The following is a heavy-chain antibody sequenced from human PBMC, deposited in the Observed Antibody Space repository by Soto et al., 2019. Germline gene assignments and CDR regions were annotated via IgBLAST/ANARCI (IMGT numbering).Heavy chain of an antibody. V-gene: IGHV3-23*01. CDR1: GFPFSSYW. J-gene: IGHJ4*02. Sequence: GGSLRLSCAASGFPFSSYWMSLVRQAPGKGLECVSAISGGGTYTSYADSVKGRFTISRDNSKNTLYLQMNSLRADDTAVYYCAKEYSSRKQEGYFFDHWGQGRLVTVSS. CDR2: ISGGGTYT. CDR3: AKEYSSRKQEGYFFDH. D-gene: IGHD6-13*01.